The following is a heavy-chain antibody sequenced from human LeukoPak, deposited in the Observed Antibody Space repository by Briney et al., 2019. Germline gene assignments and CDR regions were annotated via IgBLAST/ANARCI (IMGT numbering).Heavy chain of an antibody. CDR3: ARDRGDYYDSSGYYYVSY. CDR1: GYTFTGYY. CDR2: INPNSGGT. V-gene: IGHV1-2*02. D-gene: IGHD3-22*01. Sequence: SVKVSCKASGYTFTGYYMHWVRQAPGQGLEWMGWINPNSGGTNYAQKFQGRVTITAGKSTSTAYMELSSLRSEDTAVYYCARDRGDYYDSSGYYYVSYWGQGTLVTVSS. J-gene: IGHJ4*02.